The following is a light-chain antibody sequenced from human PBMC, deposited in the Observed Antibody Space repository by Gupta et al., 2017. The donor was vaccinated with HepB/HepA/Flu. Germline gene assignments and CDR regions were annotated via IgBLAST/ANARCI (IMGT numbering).Light chain of an antibody. V-gene: IGKV3-20*01. CDR3: QQYGSSPET. CDR2: SAS. J-gene: IGKJ1*01. CDR1: QSVSSSY. Sequence: EIVLTQSPGTLSLSPGERATLPCRASQSVSSSYLAWYQQKPGQAPSLLIYSASSRATGIPDRFSGSASGTDFTLTISRLEPEDFAVYYCQQYGSSPETFGQGTKVEIK.